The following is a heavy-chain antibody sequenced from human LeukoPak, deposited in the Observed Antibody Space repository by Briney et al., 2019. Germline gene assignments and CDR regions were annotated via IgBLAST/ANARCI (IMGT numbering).Heavy chain of an antibody. Sequence: GGSLRLSCAASGFTVSSNYMSWVRQAPGMGLEWVSVIYSGGSTYYADSVKGRFTISRDNAKNSLYLQMDSLRVDDTAMYYCARIVGPTIWYFDLWGRATLVTVSS. J-gene: IGHJ2*01. CDR2: IYSGGST. V-gene: IGHV3-66*01. CDR1: GFTVSSNY. CDR3: ARIVGPTIWYFDL. D-gene: IGHD1-26*01.